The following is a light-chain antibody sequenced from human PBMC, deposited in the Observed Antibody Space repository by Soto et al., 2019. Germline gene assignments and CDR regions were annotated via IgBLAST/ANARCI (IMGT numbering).Light chain of an antibody. V-gene: IGKV1-5*01. CDR1: QSISHW. CDR3: QQYVSVLGT. J-gene: IGKJ1*01. CDR2: DAS. Sequence: IQMTQSPATLSASVGDSVTITYRASQSISHWLAWYQQKPGKAPKFLIYDASSLESGAPSRFSGSGSGTEFTLTIRSLQPDDFETYYCQQYVSVLGTFSPGTK.